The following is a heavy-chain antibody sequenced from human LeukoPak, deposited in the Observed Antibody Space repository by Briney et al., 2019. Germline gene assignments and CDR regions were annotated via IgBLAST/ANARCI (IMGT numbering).Heavy chain of an antibody. Sequence: AGGSLTLSCAASGFTFNNYAMSCVRQAPGKGLEWVSAISGSGGSTYYTDSVTGRFTISRDNSKNTLYLQMNSLRAEDTALYYCASLDYFDSSDYGDYWGQGTLVTVSS. V-gene: IGHV3-23*01. CDR1: GFTFNNYA. J-gene: IGHJ4*02. D-gene: IGHD3-22*01. CDR3: ASLDYFDSSDYGDY. CDR2: ISGSGGST.